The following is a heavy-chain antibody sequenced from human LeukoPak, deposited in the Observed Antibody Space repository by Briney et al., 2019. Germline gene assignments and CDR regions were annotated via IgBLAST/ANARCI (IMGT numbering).Heavy chain of an antibody. CDR2: IFSNDEK. J-gene: IGHJ3*02. V-gene: IGHV2-26*01. D-gene: IGHD5-24*01. CDR3: ARIKGRQRWLVEEYAFDI. Sequence: SGPTLVNPTETLTLTCTVSGFSLSNARMGVSWIRQPPGKALEWLAHIFSNDEKSYSTSLKSRLTISKDTSKSQVVLTMTNMDPVDTATYYCARIKGRQRWLVEEYAFDIWGQGTTVTVSS. CDR1: GFSLSNARMG.